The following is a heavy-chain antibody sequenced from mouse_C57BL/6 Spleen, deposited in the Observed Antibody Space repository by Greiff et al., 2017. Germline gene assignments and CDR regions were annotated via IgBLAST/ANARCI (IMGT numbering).Heavy chain of an antibody. CDR3: ARDYYWDY. CDR2: IGPVDGET. CDR1: GFTFTDYS. J-gene: IGHJ2*01. Sequence: VQLKQSGAELVKPGASVKLSCTASGFTFTDYSMPWVQQRPEQGLEWIGRIGPVDGETKYAPKFQGKATITADTSSNTAYLQLSRLTSEDTAVYCCARDYYWDYWGQGTTLTVSS. V-gene: IGHV14-2*01.